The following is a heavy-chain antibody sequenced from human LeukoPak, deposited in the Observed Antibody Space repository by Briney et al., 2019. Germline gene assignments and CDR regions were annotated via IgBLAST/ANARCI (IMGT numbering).Heavy chain of an antibody. Sequence: ASVKVSCEVSGYTLTELSMHWVRQAPGKGLEWMGGFDPEDGETIYAQKFQGRVTMTEDTSTDTAYMELSSLRSEDTAVYYCATADGYYDSSGYYRYWGQGTLVTVSS. CDR2: FDPEDGET. CDR3: ATADGYYDSSGYYRY. CDR1: GYTLTELS. V-gene: IGHV1-24*01. J-gene: IGHJ4*02. D-gene: IGHD3-22*01.